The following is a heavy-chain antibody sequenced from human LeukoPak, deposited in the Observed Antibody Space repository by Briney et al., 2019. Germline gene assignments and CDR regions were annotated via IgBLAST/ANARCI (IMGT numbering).Heavy chain of an antibody. J-gene: IGHJ6*03. D-gene: IGHD3-3*01. CDR3: ARVLQNYYHMDV. CDR2: IYDSGSA. V-gene: IGHV4-59*11. Sequence: PSETLSLTCTVSGVSINSHYWSWIRQPPGKGLEWIGFIYDSGSANYKSSLKSRVTMTVDTSKNQFSLKLNSVSAADTAVYHCARVLQNYYHMDVWGKGTTVTVSS. CDR1: GVSINSHY.